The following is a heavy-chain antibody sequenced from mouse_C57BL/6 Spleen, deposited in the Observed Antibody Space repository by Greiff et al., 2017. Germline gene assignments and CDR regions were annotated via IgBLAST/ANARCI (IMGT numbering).Heavy chain of an antibody. CDR2: IYPGSGST. Sequence: QVQLQQPGAELVKPGASVKMSCKASGYTFTSYWITWVKQRPGQGLEWIGDIYPGSGSTNYNEKFKSKATLTVDTSSSTAYMQLSSLTSEDSAVYYCARRDYDEGDYYAMDYWGQGTSVTVSS. CDR1: GYTFTSYW. V-gene: IGHV1-55*01. D-gene: IGHD2-4*01. CDR3: ARRDYDEGDYYAMDY. J-gene: IGHJ4*01.